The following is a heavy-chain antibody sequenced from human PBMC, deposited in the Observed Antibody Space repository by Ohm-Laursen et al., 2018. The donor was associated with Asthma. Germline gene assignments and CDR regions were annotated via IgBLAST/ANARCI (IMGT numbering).Heavy chain of an antibody. CDR1: GFTFSSYV. Sequence: SLRFSCAASGFTFSSYVMHWVRQAPGKGLEWVAGIWYDGSNKYFADSVKGRFTISRDNSKNTLYLQMNSLRPEDTAVYYCAREYASSWYPCFDYWGQGTLVTVSS. V-gene: IGHV3-33*01. CDR2: IWYDGSNK. J-gene: IGHJ4*02. CDR3: AREYASSWYPCFDY. D-gene: IGHD6-13*01.